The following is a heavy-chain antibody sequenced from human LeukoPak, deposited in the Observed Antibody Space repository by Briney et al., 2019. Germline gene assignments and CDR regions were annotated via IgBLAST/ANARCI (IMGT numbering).Heavy chain of an antibody. CDR2: ISAYNGNT. CDR1: GYTFTSYG. V-gene: IGHV1-18*01. Sequence: ASVTVSCTASGYTFTSYGISWVRQAPGQGLEWMGWISAYNGNTNYAQKLQGRVTMTTDTSTSTAYMELSSLRSEDTAVYYCARFYGSGSYLIGYYYYGMDVWGQGTTVTVSS. J-gene: IGHJ6*02. D-gene: IGHD3-10*01. CDR3: ARFYGSGSYLIGYYYYGMDV.